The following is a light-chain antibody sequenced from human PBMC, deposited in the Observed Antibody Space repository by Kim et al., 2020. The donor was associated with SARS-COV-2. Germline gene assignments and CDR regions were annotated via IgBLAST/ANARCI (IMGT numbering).Light chain of an antibody. V-gene: IGLV2-14*04. CDR1: SSDVGGYKY. CDR3: SSYTSSSPVV. CDR2: DVS. J-gene: IGLJ2*01. Sequence: GQSITISCTGTSSDVGGYKYVSWYQQHPGKAPKLMIYDVSKRPSGVSNRFSGSKSGNTASLTISGLQAEDEADYYCSSYTSSSPVVFGGGTQLTVL.